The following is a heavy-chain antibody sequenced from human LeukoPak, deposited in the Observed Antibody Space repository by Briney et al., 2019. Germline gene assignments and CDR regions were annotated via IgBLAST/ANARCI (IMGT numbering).Heavy chain of an antibody. CDR1: GGSISSYF. CDR2: IYYSGST. D-gene: IGHD2-8*01. J-gene: IGHJ4*02. V-gene: IGHV4-59*01. CDR3: ARGGPAVLYYFDF. Sequence: SETLSLTCTVSGGSISSYFWSWIRLPPGKGLEWIGYIYYSGSTSYNPSSKSRVTISVDTSKNQFSLKLSSVAAADTAMYYCARGGPAVLYYFDFWGQGTLVTVSS.